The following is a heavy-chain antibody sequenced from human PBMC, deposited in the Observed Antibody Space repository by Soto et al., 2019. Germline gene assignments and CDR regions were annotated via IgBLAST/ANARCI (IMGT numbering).Heavy chain of an antibody. J-gene: IGHJ5*01. Sequence: EVRLMESGGGLVQPGGSLRLSCAASGFRFSTYNMDWVRQAPGKGPEWIAHISTTSFTIYYADSVKGRFTISRDNDRKSLYLEMNSLRDEDTAVYYCARDRCYDGTWYSASDSWGQGTLVTVSS. CDR1: GFRFSTYN. V-gene: IGHV3-48*02. D-gene: IGHD2-15*01. CDR2: ISTTSFTI. CDR3: ARDRCYDGTWYSASDS.